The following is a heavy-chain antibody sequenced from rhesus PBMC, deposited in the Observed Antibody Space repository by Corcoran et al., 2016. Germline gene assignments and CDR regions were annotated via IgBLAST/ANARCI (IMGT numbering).Heavy chain of an antibody. J-gene: IGHJ3*01. Sequence: EVQLVETGGGLVQPGGSLKLSCAASGFTFSSYGMSWVRQAPGKGLEWVSAINSGGGSTFYADSVKGRCTISRDNSNNTLSLQMNSLRVEDTAVYYCAKVGYSGSRDRFDFWGQGLRVTVSS. CDR3: AKVGYSGSRDRFDF. CDR2: INSGGGST. CDR1: GFTFSSYG. V-gene: IGHV3S5*01. D-gene: IGHD6-25*01.